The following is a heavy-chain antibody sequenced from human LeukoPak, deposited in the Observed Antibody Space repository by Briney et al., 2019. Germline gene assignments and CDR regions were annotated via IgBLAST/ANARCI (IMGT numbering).Heavy chain of an antibody. D-gene: IGHD3-10*01. V-gene: IGHV3-23*01. J-gene: IGHJ4*02. Sequence: GGSLRLSRAASGFTFSSYGMSWVRQAPGKGLEWVSAISGSGGSTYYADSVKGRFTISRDNSKNTLYLQMNSLRAEDTAVYYCAKDQGYYGSGSFDYWGQGTLVTVSS. CDR2: ISGSGGST. CDR3: AKDQGYYGSGSFDY. CDR1: GFTFSSYG.